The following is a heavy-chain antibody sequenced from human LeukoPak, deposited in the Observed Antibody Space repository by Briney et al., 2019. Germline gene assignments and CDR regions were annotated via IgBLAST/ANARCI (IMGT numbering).Heavy chain of an antibody. CDR3: ARDGSEDFGSGGYYEGPFAY. Sequence: PGGSLRLSCAASGFTFINYWMSWVRQAPGKGLEWVANIKQDGTEKKYVDSVKGRFTISRDNAKKSLYLQMNNLRAEDTAVYYCARDGSEDFGSGGYYEGPFAYWGQGALVTVSS. CDR2: IKQDGTEK. J-gene: IGHJ4*02. CDR1: GFTFINYW. V-gene: IGHV3-7*03. D-gene: IGHD3-10*01.